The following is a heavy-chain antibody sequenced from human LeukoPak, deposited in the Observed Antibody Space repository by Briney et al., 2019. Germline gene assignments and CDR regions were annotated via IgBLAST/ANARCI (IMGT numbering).Heavy chain of an antibody. Sequence: ASVKVSCKTSGYTFTGYYMHWVRQAPGQGLEWMGWISAYNGNTNYAQKLQGRVTMTTDTSTSTAYMELRSLRSDDTAVYYCARDHGGAAAGAFDYWGQGTLVTVSS. CDR1: GYTFTGYY. J-gene: IGHJ4*02. CDR3: ARDHGGAAAGAFDY. V-gene: IGHV1-18*04. D-gene: IGHD6-13*01. CDR2: ISAYNGNT.